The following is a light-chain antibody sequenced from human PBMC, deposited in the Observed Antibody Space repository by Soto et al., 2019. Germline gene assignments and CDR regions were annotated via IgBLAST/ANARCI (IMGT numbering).Light chain of an antibody. Sequence: EIVMTQSPATLSVSPGERATLSCRASQSVSSTLAWYQQKPGQAPRLLIYGSSTRATGIPARFSVSGSGTEFTLTISSLQSEDFAVYYCQQYNNWPPRTFGQGTKLEIK. CDR1: QSVSST. J-gene: IGKJ2*02. CDR2: GSS. V-gene: IGKV3-15*01. CDR3: QQYNNWPPRT.